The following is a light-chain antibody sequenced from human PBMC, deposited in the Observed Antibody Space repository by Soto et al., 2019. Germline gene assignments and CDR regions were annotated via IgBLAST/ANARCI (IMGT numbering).Light chain of an antibody. J-gene: IGKJ2*01. V-gene: IGKV3-11*01. CDR2: DAS. Sequence: EIVLTQSPATLSLSPVERATLSCRASQSVSSYLAWYQQKPGQAPRLLIYDASNRATGIPARFSGSGSGTDFTLTISSLEPEDFAVYYCQQRSNWPPYTFGQGTKLEFK. CDR3: QQRSNWPPYT. CDR1: QSVSSY.